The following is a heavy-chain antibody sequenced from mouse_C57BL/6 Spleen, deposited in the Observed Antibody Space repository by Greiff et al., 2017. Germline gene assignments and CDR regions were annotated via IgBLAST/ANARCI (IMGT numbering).Heavy chain of an antibody. CDR1: GFTFSSYT. CDR2: ISGGGGNT. V-gene: IGHV5-9*04. J-gene: IGHJ3*01. D-gene: IGHD2-4*01. Sequence: EVHLVESGGGLVKPGGSLKLSCAASGFTFSSYTMSWVRQTPEKRLEWVATISGGGGNTYYPDSVKGRFTISRDNAKNTLFLQMTSLRSEDTAMYYCARIDYDGGFAYWGQGTLVTVSA. CDR3: ARIDYDGGFAY.